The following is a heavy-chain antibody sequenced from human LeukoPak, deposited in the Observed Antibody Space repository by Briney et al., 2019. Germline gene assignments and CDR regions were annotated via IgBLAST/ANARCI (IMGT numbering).Heavy chain of an antibody. CDR2: IISIFGTA. V-gene: IGHV1-69*13. CDR3: ARDPELRVVPAAPRYYGMDV. D-gene: IGHD2-2*01. J-gene: IGHJ6*02. Sequence: ASVKVSCKASGGTFSSYAISWVRQAPGQGLEWMGGIISIFGTANYAQKFQGRVTITADESTSTAYMELSSLRSEDTAVYYCARDPELRVVPAAPRYYGMDVWGHGTTVTASS. CDR1: GGTFSSYA.